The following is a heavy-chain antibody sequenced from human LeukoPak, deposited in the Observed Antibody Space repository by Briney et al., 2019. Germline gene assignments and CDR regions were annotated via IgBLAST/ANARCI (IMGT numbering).Heavy chain of an antibody. CDR2: ISYDGSNK. D-gene: IGHD2-2*01. CDR3: ARQYQRLYFDY. CDR1: GFTFSSYA. Sequence: GGSLRLSCAASGFTFSSYAMHWVRQAPGKGLEWVAVISYDGSNKYYADSVKGRFTISRDNSKNTLYLQMNSLRAEDTAVYYCARQYQRLYFDYWGQGTLVTVSS. J-gene: IGHJ4*02. V-gene: IGHV3-30*01.